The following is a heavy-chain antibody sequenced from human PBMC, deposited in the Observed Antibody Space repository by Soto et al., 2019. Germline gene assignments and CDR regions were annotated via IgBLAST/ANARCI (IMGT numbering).Heavy chain of an antibody. J-gene: IGHJ6*02. CDR3: VREGGTLGHSLGELFPTQNYHYYGMDV. D-gene: IGHD3-10*01. Sequence: ASVKVSCKASGYSFTGYYIHWLRQAPGRGPEWMGWINPNTGDAKYAQKFQGWVTLTRDTSISTAYMEMKRLKSDDTAVFYCVREGGTLGHSLGELFPTQNYHYYGMDVWGQ. CDR2: INPNTGDA. CDR1: GYSFTGYY. V-gene: IGHV1-2*04.